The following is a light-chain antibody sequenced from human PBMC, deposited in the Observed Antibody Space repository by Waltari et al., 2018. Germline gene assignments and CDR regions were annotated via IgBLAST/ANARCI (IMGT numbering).Light chain of an antibody. V-gene: IGKV1-39*01. J-gene: IGKJ2*01. CDR1: QTIYVY. CDR2: AAS. Sequence: DIQMTQSPSSLSASVGDTVTISCRASQTIYVYLNWYQQKPGKAPNLLIYAASTLLIGVPSRFSGFGSETEFTLTITGLQPEDFATYYCQQSLDSPYTFGQGTRLEI. CDR3: QQSLDSPYT.